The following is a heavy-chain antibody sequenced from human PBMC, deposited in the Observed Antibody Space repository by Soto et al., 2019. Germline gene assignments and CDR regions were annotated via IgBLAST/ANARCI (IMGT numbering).Heavy chain of an antibody. CDR2: LSGSSTYI. J-gene: IGHJ3*01. Sequence: EVQVVESGGGLVKPGGSLRLSCAASGFNFSTYILTWVRQAPGKGLEWISSLSGSSTYIYHADSVKGRFAISRDNAKNSLFLQMSSLRAEDTALYYCARMGTTNAFDVWGQGTMVNVSS. CDR1: GFNFSTYI. CDR3: ARMGTTNAFDV. D-gene: IGHD1-1*01. V-gene: IGHV3-21*06.